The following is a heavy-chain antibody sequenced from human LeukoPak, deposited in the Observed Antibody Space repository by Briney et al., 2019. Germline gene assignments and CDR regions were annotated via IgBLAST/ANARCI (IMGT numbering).Heavy chain of an antibody. CDR2: IYYSGST. Sequence: KPSETLSLTCTVSGGSISSSSYYWGWIRQPPGKGLEWIGSIYYSGSTYYNPSLKSRVTISVDTSKNQFSLKLSSVTAADTAVYYCARPPLHYGGYFDAFDIWGQGTMVTVSS. CDR1: GGSISSSSYY. CDR3: ARPPLHYGGYFDAFDI. V-gene: IGHV4-39*01. D-gene: IGHD4-17*01. J-gene: IGHJ3*02.